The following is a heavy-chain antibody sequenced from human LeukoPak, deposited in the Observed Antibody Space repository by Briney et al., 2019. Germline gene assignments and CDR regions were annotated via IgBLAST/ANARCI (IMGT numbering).Heavy chain of an antibody. D-gene: IGHD5-18*01. CDR3: ARGRGYSYGVDAFDI. CDR1: GFTFSSYS. V-gene: IGHV3-21*04. Sequence: GGSLRLSCAASGFTFSSYSMNWVRQAPGKGLEWVSSISSSSSYIYYADSVKGRFTISRDNAKNSLYLQMNSLRAEDTAVYYCARGRGYSYGVDAFDIWGQGTMVTVSS. J-gene: IGHJ3*02. CDR2: ISSSSSYI.